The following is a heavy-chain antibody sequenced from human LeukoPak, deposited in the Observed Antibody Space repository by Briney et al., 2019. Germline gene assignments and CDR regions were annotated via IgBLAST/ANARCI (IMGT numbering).Heavy chain of an antibody. Sequence: SETLSLTCAVSGGSISSSNWWSWVRQPPGKGLEWIGEIYHSGSTNYNPSLKSRVTISVDKSKNQFSLKLSSVTAADTAIYYCVRDRGTYRPIDYWGQGTLVTVSS. CDR3: VRDRGTYRPIDY. CDR1: GGSISSSNW. D-gene: IGHD1-26*01. V-gene: IGHV4-4*02. CDR2: IYHSGST. J-gene: IGHJ4*02.